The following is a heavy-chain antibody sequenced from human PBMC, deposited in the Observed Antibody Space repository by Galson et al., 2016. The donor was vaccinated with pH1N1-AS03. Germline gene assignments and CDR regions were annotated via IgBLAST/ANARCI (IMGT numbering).Heavy chain of an antibody. CDR3: ARGNDYYDCPGYRQPLDY. D-gene: IGHD3-22*01. Sequence: TLSLTCTVSGASISSGSYYWTWIRQPAGKGLEWIGYIYTSGSTDYSPSLSSRVTISGDTSKHQFSLRLTSVTAADTAVYYCARGNDYYDCPGYRQPLDYWGPGTLVTVSS. V-gene: IGHV4-61*09. CDR1: GASISSGSYY. CDR2: IYTSGST. J-gene: IGHJ4*02.